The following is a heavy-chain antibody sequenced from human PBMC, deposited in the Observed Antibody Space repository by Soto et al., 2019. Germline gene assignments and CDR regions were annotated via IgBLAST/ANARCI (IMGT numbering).Heavy chain of an antibody. Sequence: EVQLLESGGVLVQPGGSLRLSCVTSGITFSSHAMSWVRQAPGKGLDWVSRIGNAGDAYYPGSVKGRFTVSRENAKNSVHLQMKGWRAGDTAVYYCVRLGWDYYYGMDVWGQGPTVTVS. CDR3: VRLGWDYYYGMDV. J-gene: IGHJ6*02. V-gene: IGHV3-13*01. CDR2: IGNAGDA. D-gene: IGHD3-16*01. CDR1: GITFSSHA.